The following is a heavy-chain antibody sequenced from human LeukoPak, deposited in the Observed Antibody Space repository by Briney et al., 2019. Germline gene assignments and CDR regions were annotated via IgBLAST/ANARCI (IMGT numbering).Heavy chain of an antibody. V-gene: IGHV1-2*02. CDR2: INLNSGGT. Sequence: ASVKVSCKASGYTFTGYSMHWVRQAPGQGLEWMGWINLNSGGTKYAQKFQGRVTMTRDTSISTAYMELSRLRSDDTAVYYCARETIHNHYDGSGYYESTWGQGTQVTVSS. J-gene: IGHJ5*02. CDR3: ARETIHNHYDGSGYYEST. D-gene: IGHD3-22*01. CDR1: GYTFTGYS.